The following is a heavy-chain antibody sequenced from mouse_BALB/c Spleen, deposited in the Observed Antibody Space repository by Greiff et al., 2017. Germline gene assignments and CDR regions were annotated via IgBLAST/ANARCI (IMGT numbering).Heavy chain of an antibody. J-gene: IGHJ3*01. CDR3: AREGPWFAY. CDR1: GFTFSSYG. Sequence: EVKLVESGGGLVQPGGSLKLSCAASGFTFSSYGMSWVRQTPDKRLELVATINSNGGSTYYPDSVKGRFTISRDNAKNTLYLQMSSLKSEDTAMYYCAREGPWFAYWGQGTLVTVSA. CDR2: INSNGGST. V-gene: IGHV5-6-3*01.